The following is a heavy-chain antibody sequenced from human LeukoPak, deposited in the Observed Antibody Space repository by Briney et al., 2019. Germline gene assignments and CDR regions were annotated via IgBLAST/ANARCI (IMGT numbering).Heavy chain of an antibody. V-gene: IGHV3-48*03. Sequence: PVGSLRLSCAASGFTFSSYEMNWVRQAPGKGLEWVSYISSSGSTIYYADSVKGRFTISRDNAKNSLYLQMNSLRAEDTAVYYCARDRDGSPNNWFDPWGQGTLVTVSS. CDR2: ISSSGSTI. D-gene: IGHD5-24*01. J-gene: IGHJ5*02. CDR3: ARDRDGSPNNWFDP. CDR1: GFTFSSYE.